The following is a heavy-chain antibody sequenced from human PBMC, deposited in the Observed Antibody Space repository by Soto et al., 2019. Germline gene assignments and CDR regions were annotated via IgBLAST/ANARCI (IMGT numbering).Heavy chain of an antibody. J-gene: IGHJ4*02. CDR3: TAHLGEFFPLDY. CDR1: GFSFSNAW. CDR2: IKTKADGGTT. D-gene: IGHD3-16*01. Sequence: EVQLVESGGDFVKPGGSLRVSCAVSGFSFSNAWMSWVRQAPGKGLEWVGRIKTKADGGTTDYAAPVKGRFTISRDELKNTVFLQMHSLETEDTAVYYCTAHLGEFFPLDYWGQGTLVTVSS. V-gene: IGHV3-15*01.